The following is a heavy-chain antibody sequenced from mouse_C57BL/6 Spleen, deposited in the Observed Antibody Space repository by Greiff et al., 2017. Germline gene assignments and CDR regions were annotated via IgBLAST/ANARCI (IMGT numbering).Heavy chain of an antibody. J-gene: IGHJ1*03. D-gene: IGHD1-1*01. CDR2: IDPEDGDT. Sequence: VQLKQSGAELVRPGASVKLSCTASGFNIKDYYMHWVKQRPEQGLEWIGRIDPEDGDTEYAPKFQGKATMTADTSSNTAYLQLSSLTSEDTAVYYCTALYYGSSYGYFDVWGTGTTVTVSS. CDR1: GFNIKDYY. V-gene: IGHV14-1*01. CDR3: TALYYGSSYGYFDV.